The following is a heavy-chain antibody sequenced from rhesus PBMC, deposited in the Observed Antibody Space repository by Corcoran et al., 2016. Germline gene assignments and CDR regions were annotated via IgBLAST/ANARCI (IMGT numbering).Heavy chain of an antibody. CDR2: ISSSGQPK. Sequence: EVQLVESGGGLVQPGGSLRSSCTVSGFSFRSYDMSWVRQAPGKGLELVSYISSSGQPKDYADSGKGLFTISRDHANESLSLQMDSLRAEDTAVYYCTGSKAYWGQGVLVTVSS. CDR3: TGSKAY. V-gene: IGHV3-136*01. CDR1: GFSFRSYD. J-gene: IGHJ4*01.